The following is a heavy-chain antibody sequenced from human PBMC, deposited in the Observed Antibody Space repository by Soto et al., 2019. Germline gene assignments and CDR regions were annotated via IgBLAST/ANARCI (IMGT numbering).Heavy chain of an antibody. V-gene: IGHV3-48*02. J-gene: IGHJ4*02. Sequence: EVHLVESGGGLVQPGGSLRLSCAASGFTFSSYSLNWVRQAPGKGLEWVSYITSSGTTVYYADSVRGRFTISRDNAKNSLSLQMNRLRDDDTAVYYCARGSTNGAYYFDFWGQGTLVTVSS. CDR2: ITSSGTTV. D-gene: IGHD2-15*01. CDR1: GFTFSSYS. CDR3: ARGSTNGAYYFDF.